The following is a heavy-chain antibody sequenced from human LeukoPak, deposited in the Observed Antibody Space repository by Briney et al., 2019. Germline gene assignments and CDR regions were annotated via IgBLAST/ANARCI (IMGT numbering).Heavy chain of an antibody. CDR3: GKHDSASDY. Sequence: GGSLRLSCVPSGFIFSSYGMHWVRQAPGKGLEWVAFTQSDGYGKDYRDSVKGRFTISRDNSKNTLYLQMNFLRAEGTALYYCGKHDSASDYWGQGTLVTVSS. CDR2: TQSDGYGK. D-gene: IGHD1-26*01. V-gene: IGHV3-30*02. J-gene: IGHJ4*02. CDR1: GFIFSSYG.